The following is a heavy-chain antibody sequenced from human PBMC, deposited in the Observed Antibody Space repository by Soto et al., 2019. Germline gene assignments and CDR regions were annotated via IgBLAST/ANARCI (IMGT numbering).Heavy chain of an antibody. D-gene: IGHD1-26*01. V-gene: IGHV3-74*01. Sequence: GGSLRLSCAASGFTFSTHWMSWVRQGPGKGLVWVSRISSDGSSTAYADSVKGRFTISRDNAKNTLYLQMNSLRVEDTAVYYCVGYTVGAMGFFGYWGQGALVTVSS. CDR2: ISSDGSST. CDR1: GFTFSTHW. CDR3: VGYTVGAMGFFGY. J-gene: IGHJ4*02.